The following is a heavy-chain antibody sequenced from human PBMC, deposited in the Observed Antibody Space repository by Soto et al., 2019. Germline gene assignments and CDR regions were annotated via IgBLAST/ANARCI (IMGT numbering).Heavy chain of an antibody. V-gene: IGHV5-51*01. Sequence: VFLRISCKGSGYSLAGYGSGWVGQITGKGLEWMGIIYPGDSDTRYSPSFQGQVTISADKSISTAYLQWSSLKASDTAMYYCARLDYYDSSGSPRDYYYHGMDVSAQGTTVTVPS. CDR1: GYSLAGYG. J-gene: IGHJ6*02. CDR3: ARLDYYDSSGSPRDYYYHGMDV. CDR2: IYPGDSDT. D-gene: IGHD3-22*01.